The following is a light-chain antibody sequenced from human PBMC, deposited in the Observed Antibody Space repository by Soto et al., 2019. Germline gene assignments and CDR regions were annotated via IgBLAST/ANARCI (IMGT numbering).Light chain of an antibody. CDR2: DAY. J-gene: IGKJ4*01. CDR1: QSVRNNY. CDR3: QQYGSSPLT. V-gene: IGKV3-20*01. Sequence: EIVLTQSPGTLSLSPGERATVSCRASQSVRNNYLTWYQQKPGQAPRLLIYDAYNRAAGIPDRFSGSGSGIDFTLTISRLEPEDFAVYYCQQYGSSPLTFGGGTKVEIK.